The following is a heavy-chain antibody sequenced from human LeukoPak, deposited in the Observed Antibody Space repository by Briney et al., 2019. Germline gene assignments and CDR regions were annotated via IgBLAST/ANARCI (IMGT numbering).Heavy chain of an antibody. CDR1: GGSISRYY. CDR2: IYYSGST. Sequence: SETLSLTCTVSGGSISRYYWTWIRQPPGKGLEWIGYIYYSGSTNYNPSLKSRVTISVDTSKNHFSLKLSSVTAADTAVYYCAKDPRVANWFDPWGQGTLVTVSS. CDR3: AKDPRVANWFDP. J-gene: IGHJ5*02. V-gene: IGHV4-59*12.